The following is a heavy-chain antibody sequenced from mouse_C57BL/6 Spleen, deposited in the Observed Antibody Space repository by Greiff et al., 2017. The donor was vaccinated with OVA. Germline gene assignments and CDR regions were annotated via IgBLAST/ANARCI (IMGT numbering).Heavy chain of an antibody. D-gene: IGHD1-1*01. CDR1: GYAFTNYL. CDR2: INPGSGGT. CDR3: ARGLTTVVADDD. Sequence: SGAELVRPGTSVTVSCTASGYAFTNYLLEWVQQRPGQGLEWIGVINPGSGGTNYKEKFKGKATLTADKSSSTAYMQLSSLTAEDSAGYVCARGLTTVVADDDWGQGTTLTVSS. J-gene: IGHJ2*01. V-gene: IGHV1-54*01.